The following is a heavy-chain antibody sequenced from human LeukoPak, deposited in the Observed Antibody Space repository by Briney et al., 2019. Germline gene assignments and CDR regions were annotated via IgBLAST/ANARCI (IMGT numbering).Heavy chain of an antibody. J-gene: IGHJ3*02. V-gene: IGHV6-1*01. CDR3: ARGVGTRYSGYDAFDI. Sequence: SQTLSLTCAISGDSVSSNSAAWNWIRQSPSRGLEWLGRTYYRSKWYNDYAVSVKSRITINPDTSKNQLSLQLNSVTPEDTAVYYCARGVGTRYSGYDAFDIWGQGTMVTVSS. CDR2: TYYRSKWYN. D-gene: IGHD5-12*01. CDR1: GDSVSSNSAA.